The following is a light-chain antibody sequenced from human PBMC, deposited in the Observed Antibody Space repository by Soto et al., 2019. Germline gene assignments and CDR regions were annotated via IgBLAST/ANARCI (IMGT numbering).Light chain of an antibody. Sequence: EIVMTQSPATLSVSPGETVTLSCRASQSVGGAVAWYQHKPGQAPRLLIVGAFIRATGVPGRFSGGGSGTEFTLTISSLQSEDFAVYYCQQYKNWPPLTFGGGTTVEIK. CDR3: QQYKNWPPLT. V-gene: IGKV3-15*01. CDR2: GAF. CDR1: QSVGGA. J-gene: IGKJ4*01.